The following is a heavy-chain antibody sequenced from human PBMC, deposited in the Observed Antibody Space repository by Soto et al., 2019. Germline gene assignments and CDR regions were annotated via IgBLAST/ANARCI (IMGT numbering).Heavy chain of an antibody. CDR2: ISYDGSNK. Sequence: GGSLRLSCAASGFTFSSYAMHWVRQAPGKGLEWVAVISYDGSNKYYADSVKGRFTISRDNSKNTLYLQMNSLRAEDTAVYYCARPYNVGSGSYFFDYWGQGTLVTVSS. CDR3: ARPYNVGSGSYFFDY. J-gene: IGHJ4*02. CDR1: GFTFSSYA. V-gene: IGHV3-30-3*01. D-gene: IGHD3-10*01.